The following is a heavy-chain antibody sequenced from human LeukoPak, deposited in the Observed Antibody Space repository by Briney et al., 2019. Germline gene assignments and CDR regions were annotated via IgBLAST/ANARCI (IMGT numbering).Heavy chain of an antibody. J-gene: IGHJ4*02. D-gene: IGHD3-22*01. Sequence: SQTLSLTCTVSGGSISSGDYYWSWIRQPPGKGLEWIGYIYYSGSTYYNPSLKSRVTISVDTSKNQFSLKLSSVTAADTAVYCCARVVVMRGRWLDYWGQGTLATVSS. CDR2: IYYSGST. CDR3: ARVVVMRGRWLDY. CDR1: GGSISSGDYY. V-gene: IGHV4-30-4*01.